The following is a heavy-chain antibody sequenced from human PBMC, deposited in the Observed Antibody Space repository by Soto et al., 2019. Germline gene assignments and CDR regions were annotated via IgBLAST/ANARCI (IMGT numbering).Heavy chain of an antibody. J-gene: IGHJ5*02. CDR1: GTSISSTYW. D-gene: IGHD3-22*01. Sequence: SETLSLTCRVSGTSISSTYWWTWVRQSPGKGLEWIGEIYHNGITKYNPSLKSRVSLSVDKSNNQFSLKLTSVTAADTAVYYCARAYYDTSGYSLDPWGQGTLVTVSS. V-gene: IGHV4-4*02. CDR3: ARAYYDTSGYSLDP. CDR2: IYHNGIT.